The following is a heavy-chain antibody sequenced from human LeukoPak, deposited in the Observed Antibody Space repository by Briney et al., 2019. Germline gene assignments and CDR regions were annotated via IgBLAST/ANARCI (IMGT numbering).Heavy chain of an antibody. V-gene: IGHV4-59*01. CDR3: TRAPRKAWFDP. J-gene: IGHJ5*02. CDR1: GGSISSFY. CDR2: TSYSGKT. Sequence: SETLSLTCNVSGGSISSFYCSWIRQPPGKGLEWIGYTSYSGKTNYNPSLKSRVTMSVDTSRNQFSLRLTSVTAADTAVYYCTRAPRKAWFDPWGQGTLVTVSS. D-gene: IGHD1-14*01.